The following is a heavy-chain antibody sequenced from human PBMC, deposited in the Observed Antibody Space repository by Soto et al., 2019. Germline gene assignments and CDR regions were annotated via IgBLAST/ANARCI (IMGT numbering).Heavy chain of an antibody. CDR2: IDPSDAGT. CDR1: GYTFSSYF. Sequence: GASVKVSCKASGYTFSSYFVHWVRQAPGQGLEWMGLIDPSDAGTTYAQKFQGRVTVTRDTSTSTVYMELSSLTFEDTAVYYCAKVQVVAGTRFGYWGQGTLVTVSS. D-gene: IGHD6-19*01. V-gene: IGHV1-46*01. CDR3: AKVQVVAGTRFGY. J-gene: IGHJ4*02.